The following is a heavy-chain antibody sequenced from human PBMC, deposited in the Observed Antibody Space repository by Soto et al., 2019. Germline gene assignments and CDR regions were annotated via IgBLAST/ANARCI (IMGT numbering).Heavy chain of an antibody. D-gene: IGHD2-2*01. V-gene: IGHV1-18*01. J-gene: IGHJ6*02. Sequence: ASVKVSCKASGYTFTSYGISWVRQAPGQGLEWMGWISGYNGNTNYAQKVQGRVTMTTVISTSTAYMELRSLRSDDTAVYYCARDGYCISTTCYVGGGFGMDVWGQ. CDR3: ARDGYCISTTCYVGGGFGMDV. CDR1: GYTFTSYG. CDR2: ISGYNGNT.